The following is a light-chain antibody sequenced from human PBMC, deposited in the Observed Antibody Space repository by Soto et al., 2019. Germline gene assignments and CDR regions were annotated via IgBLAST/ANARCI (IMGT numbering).Light chain of an antibody. CDR1: QGINIF. Sequence: DIQLTQSPSFLSASVGDRVTITCRASQGINIFLAWFQQKPGKATNLLISAASTLQSGVPSRFSGSGSETEFTLTITSLQPEDSATYYCQQRNSYPRTFGQGTKVEIK. CDR3: QQRNSYPRT. V-gene: IGKV1-9*01. J-gene: IGKJ2*01. CDR2: AAS.